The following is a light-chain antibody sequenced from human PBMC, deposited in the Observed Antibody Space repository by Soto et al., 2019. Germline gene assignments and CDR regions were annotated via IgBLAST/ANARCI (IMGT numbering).Light chain of an antibody. J-gene: IGLJ2*01. CDR3: SSYAGSLVV. CDR2: DVI. V-gene: IGLV2-11*01. CDR1: SSDIGGYNY. Sequence: QSALTQPRSVSGSPGQSVTISCTGTSSDIGGYNYVSWYQQHPGKAPKLMIYDVIKRPSGVPDRFSGSKSGNTASLTIYGLQAEDEAVYYCSSYAGSLVVFGGGTKLTVL.